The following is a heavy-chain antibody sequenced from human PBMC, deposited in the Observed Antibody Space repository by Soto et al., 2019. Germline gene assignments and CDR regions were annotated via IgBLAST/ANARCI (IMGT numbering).Heavy chain of an antibody. J-gene: IGHJ3*02. CDR3: AKGGYSGTRVYVFDI. CDR1: GLTFSSDV. V-gene: IGHV3-23*01. Sequence: EVQLLESGGGLVQPGGSLRLSCAASGLTFSSDVMSWVRQAPGKGLEWVSSISGSDGSTYYADSVKGRFTISRDISRKTLHLQMNTPRAEYTAVYHCAKGGYSGTRVYVFDIWGQGTMVTVSS. CDR2: ISGSDGST. D-gene: IGHD1-26*01.